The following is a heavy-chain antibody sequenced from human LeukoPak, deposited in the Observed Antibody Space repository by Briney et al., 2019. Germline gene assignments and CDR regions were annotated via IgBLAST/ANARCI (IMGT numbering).Heavy chain of an antibody. D-gene: IGHD3-3*01. V-gene: IGHV3-21*06. CDR3: ATESSLRSLDWSHNY. CDR1: GFTFSSYS. Sequence: GGSLRLSCAASGFTFSSYSMNWVRQAPGKGLEWVSSISSTSTYIYYADSVKGRFTISRDNAKNSLYLQLNSLITEDTAVYYCATESSLRSLDWSHNYWGLGTLVTVSS. CDR2: ISSTSTYI. J-gene: IGHJ4*02.